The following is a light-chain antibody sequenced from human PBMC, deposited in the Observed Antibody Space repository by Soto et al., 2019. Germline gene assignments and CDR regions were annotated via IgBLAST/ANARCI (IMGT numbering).Light chain of an antibody. CDR2: AAS. Sequence: DIQMTPSPFTLSASVGDRVTITCRASQGIGNYLAWYQQRPGKVPKLLIYAASTLQSGVPSRFSGSGSGTEFTLTISNLQPEDFGTYYCQQNYRTPLFTCGPGTKVDIK. J-gene: IGKJ3*01. CDR3: QQNYRTPLFT. CDR1: QGIGNY. V-gene: IGKV1-27*01.